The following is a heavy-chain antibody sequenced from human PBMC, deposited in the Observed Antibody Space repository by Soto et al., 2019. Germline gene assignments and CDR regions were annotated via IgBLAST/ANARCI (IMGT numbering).Heavy chain of an antibody. J-gene: IGHJ4*02. CDR3: ARGYCSGGSCHFDY. Sequence: SETLYLTCTVSCGSISSGGYYCSWIRPHPGKGLEWIGYIYYSGSTYYNPSLKSRVTISVDTSKNQFSLKLSSVTAADTAVYYCARGYCSGGSCHFDYWGQGTLVTVSS. D-gene: IGHD2-15*01. V-gene: IGHV4-31*03. CDR1: CGSISSGGYY. CDR2: IYYSGST.